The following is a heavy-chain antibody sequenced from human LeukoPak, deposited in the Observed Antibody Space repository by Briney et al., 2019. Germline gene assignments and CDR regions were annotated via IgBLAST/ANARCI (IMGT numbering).Heavy chain of an antibody. Sequence: SETLSLTCTVSGGSISSGTYYWSWIRQPPGKGLEWIGYIYYSGSTNYNPSLKSRVTISIDTSKNQFSLKLSSVTAADTAVYYCARSLDYYDSSGYSEFDYWGQGTLVTVSS. V-gene: IGHV4-30-4*01. J-gene: IGHJ4*02. CDR3: ARSLDYYDSSGYSEFDY. CDR1: GGSISSGTYY. D-gene: IGHD3-22*01. CDR2: IYYSGST.